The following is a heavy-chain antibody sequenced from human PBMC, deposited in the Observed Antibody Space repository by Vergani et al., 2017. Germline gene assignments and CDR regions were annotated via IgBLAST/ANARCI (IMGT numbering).Heavy chain of an antibody. J-gene: IGHJ5*02. CDR2: IYRTGRT. V-gene: IGHV4-38-2*01. Sequence: QVQLQESGPGLVKPSETLSLTCAVSGFSIDNGYYWDWIRQPPGKGLEWIVSIYRTGRTHFNPSLKSRVTISVDTSKSQFSLKLSSVTAADTAVYYCTRHWAVVAANNWFDPWVQGTLVSVSS. D-gene: IGHD2-15*01. CDR3: TRHWAVVAANNWFDP. CDR1: GFSIDNGYY.